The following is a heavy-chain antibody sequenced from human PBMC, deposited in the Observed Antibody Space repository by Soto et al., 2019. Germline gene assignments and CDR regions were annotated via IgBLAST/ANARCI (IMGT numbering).Heavy chain of an antibody. CDR2: IIPILGIA. CDR1: GGTLSSYT. J-gene: IGHJ4*02. Sequence: QVQLVQSGAEVKKPGSSVKVSCKASGGTLSSYTISWVLQAPGQGLEWMGRIIPILGIANYAQKFQGRVTITADKSTSTAYMELSSLRSEDTAVYYCARADYGSDPYFDYWGQGTLVTVSS. D-gene: IGHD3-10*01. CDR3: ARADYGSDPYFDY. V-gene: IGHV1-69*02.